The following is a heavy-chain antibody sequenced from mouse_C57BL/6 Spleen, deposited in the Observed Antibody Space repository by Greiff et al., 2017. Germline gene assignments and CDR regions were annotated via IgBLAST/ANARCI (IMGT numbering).Heavy chain of an antibody. D-gene: IGHD2-3*01. V-gene: IGHV5-4*03. CDR1: GFTFSSYA. CDR2: ISDGGSYT. J-gene: IGHJ3*01. CDR3: ARANDGSAWFAY. Sequence: EVKLVESGGGLVKPGGSLKLSCAASGFTFSSYAMSWVRQTPEKRLEWVATISDGGSYTYYPDNVKGRFTISRDNAKNNLYLQMSHLKSEDTAMYYCARANDGSAWFAYWGQGTLVTVSA.